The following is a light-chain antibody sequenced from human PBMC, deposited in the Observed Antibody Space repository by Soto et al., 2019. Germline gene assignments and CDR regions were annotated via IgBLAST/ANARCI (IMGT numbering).Light chain of an antibody. CDR2: GAS. V-gene: IGKV3-20*01. J-gene: IGKJ4*01. Sequence: EIVLTQSPGTLSLSPGERATLSCRASQSVSSSYLAWYQQKPGQAPRLLIYGASSRATGIPDRFSGSGSGTDFTLTISRLEPEDFAVDYCQHCGSLVLTFGGGTKVEIK. CDR3: QHCGSLVLT. CDR1: QSVSSSY.